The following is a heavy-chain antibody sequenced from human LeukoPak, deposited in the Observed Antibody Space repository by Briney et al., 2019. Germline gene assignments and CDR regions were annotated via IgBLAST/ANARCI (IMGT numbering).Heavy chain of an antibody. J-gene: IGHJ4*02. CDR3: ARQVGSMVRGVSEDY. Sequence: ASVKVSCTASGYTFTSCGISRVREAPGQGLEWMGWISAYNGNTDYAQKLQGRVTMTTDTSTTTACMELRSLRSDDTAVYSCARQVGSMVRGVSEDYWGQGTLVTVSS. CDR2: ISAYNGNT. V-gene: IGHV1-18*01. D-gene: IGHD3-10*01. CDR1: GYTFTSCG.